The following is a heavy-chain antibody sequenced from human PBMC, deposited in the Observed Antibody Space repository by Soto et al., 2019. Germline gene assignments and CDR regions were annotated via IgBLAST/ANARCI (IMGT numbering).Heavy chain of an antibody. D-gene: IGHD4-17*01. CDR3: VRGSYGDYDS. J-gene: IGHJ5*01. CDR1: GFTFSAYT. V-gene: IGHV3-21*02. CDR2: LDPSSTYI. Sequence: EVQLVESGGGLVKPGGSLRLSCAASGFTFSAYTMNWVRQAPGKGLEWVSSLDPSSTYIYYADSVKGRFTLSRDNAKNSLFLRLNSLRADDTALYYWVRGSYGDYDSGGQGTLVTVSS.